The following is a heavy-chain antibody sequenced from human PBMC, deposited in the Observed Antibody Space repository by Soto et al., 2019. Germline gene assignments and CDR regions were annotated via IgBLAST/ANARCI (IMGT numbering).Heavy chain of an antibody. CDR1: GYTLTELS. CDR2: FDPEDGET. V-gene: IGHV1-24*01. D-gene: IGHD3-3*01. J-gene: IGHJ6*02. Sequence: GASVKVSCKVSGYTLTELSMHWVRQAPGKGLEWMGGFDPEDGETIYAQKFQGRVTMTEDTSTDTAYMELSSLRSEDTAVYYCATDYDFWSGFTGGYYGMDVWGQGTTVTVSS. CDR3: ATDYDFWSGFTGGYYGMDV.